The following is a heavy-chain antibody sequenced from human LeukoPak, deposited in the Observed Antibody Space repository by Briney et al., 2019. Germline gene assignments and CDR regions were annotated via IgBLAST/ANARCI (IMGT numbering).Heavy chain of an antibody. CDR1: AFTFSSYA. CDR2: ISGSGDRT. J-gene: IGHJ4*02. D-gene: IGHD6-25*01. V-gene: IGHV3-23*01. Sequence: GGSLRLSCAASAFTFSSYAMTWVRQAPGKGLGWVSGISGSGDRTYYADSVKGRFTISRDNSKNTLYLEMNGLTAEDSAVYYCAKDRMAAAGRQDIWNYWGQGTLVTVSS. CDR3: AKDRMAAAGRQDIWNY.